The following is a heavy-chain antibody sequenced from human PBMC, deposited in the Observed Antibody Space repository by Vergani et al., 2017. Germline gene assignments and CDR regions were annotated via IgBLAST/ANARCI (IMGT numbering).Heavy chain of an antibody. Sequence: QVQLVQSGAEVKKPGASVKVSCKVSGYTLTELSMHWVRQAPGKGLEWMGIINPSGGSTSYAQKFQGRVTMTRDTSTSTVYMELSSLRSEDTAVYYCARVSGGSYHPFDYWGQGTLVTVSS. V-gene: IGHV1-46*03. CDR1: GYTLTELS. CDR2: INPSGGST. D-gene: IGHD1-26*01. CDR3: ARVSGGSYHPFDY. J-gene: IGHJ4*02.